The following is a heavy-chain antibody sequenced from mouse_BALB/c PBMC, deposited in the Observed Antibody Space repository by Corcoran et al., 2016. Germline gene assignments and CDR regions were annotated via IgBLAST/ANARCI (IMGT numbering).Heavy chain of an antibody. Sequence: QIQLLQSGPELKKPGETVKISCKASGYTFTNYGMNWVKQAPGKGLKWMGWINTYTGEPTYADDFKGRFAFSLETSASTAYLQINNLKNEDMATYFCAREYYYAMDYWGQGTSVTVSS. V-gene: IGHV9-1*02. J-gene: IGHJ4*01. CDR1: GYTFTNYG. CDR3: AREYYYAMDY. CDR2: INTYTGEP.